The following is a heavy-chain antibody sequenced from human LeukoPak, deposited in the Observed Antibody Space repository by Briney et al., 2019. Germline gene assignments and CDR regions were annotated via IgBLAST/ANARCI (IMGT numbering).Heavy chain of an antibody. Sequence: PGGSLRLSCAASGFTFSSYGMHWVRQAPGKGLEWVAVISYDGSNKYYADSVKGRFTISRDNSKNTLYLQMNSLRAEDTAVYYCAREVGAIPGHPWGQGNLVTVSS. CDR2: ISYDGSNK. CDR3: AREVGAIPGHP. D-gene: IGHD1-26*01. J-gene: IGHJ5*02. V-gene: IGHV3-30-3*01. CDR1: GFTFSSYG.